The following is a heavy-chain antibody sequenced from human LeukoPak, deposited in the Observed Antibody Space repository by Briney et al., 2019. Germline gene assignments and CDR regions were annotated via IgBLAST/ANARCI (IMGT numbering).Heavy chain of an antibody. CDR1: GFTFSNAW. D-gene: IGHD2-8*01. Sequence: PGGSLRLSCVASGFTFSNAWMNWVRQAPGKGLEWVGRIKGNADGRTTEYAAPVGGRFTMSRDDSKNTLYLQINSLKTEDTAVYYCTARGPDNGSSVAYWGQGTLVTVSS. J-gene: IGHJ4*02. V-gene: IGHV3-15*07. CDR2: IKGNADGRTT. CDR3: TARGPDNGSSVAY.